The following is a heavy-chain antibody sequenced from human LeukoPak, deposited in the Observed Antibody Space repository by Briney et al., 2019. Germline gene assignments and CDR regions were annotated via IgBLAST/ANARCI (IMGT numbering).Heavy chain of an antibody. Sequence: SQTLSLTCAISGDSFSSNNAAWNWLRQSPSRGLEWLGRTYHRSTWYDDYVVSVRSRLTITPDISKNQVSLQLNSVTPEDTAVYYCTREVAGTGGFDYWGQGITVTVSS. CDR3: TREVAGTGGFDY. D-gene: IGHD6-13*01. J-gene: IGHJ4*02. CDR1: GDSFSSNNAA. V-gene: IGHV6-1*01. CDR2: TYHRSTWYD.